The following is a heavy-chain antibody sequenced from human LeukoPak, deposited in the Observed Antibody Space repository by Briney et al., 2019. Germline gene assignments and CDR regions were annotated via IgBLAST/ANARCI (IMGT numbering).Heavy chain of an antibody. D-gene: IGHD3-10*01. V-gene: IGHV3-9*03. Sequence: GGSLRLSCAASGFTFDDYAMHWVRQAPGKGLEWVSGISWNSGSIGYADSVKGRFTISRDNAKNSLYLQMNSLRAEDMALYYCAKDIGYGSGNHMGYYFDYWGQGTLVTVSS. J-gene: IGHJ4*02. CDR3: AKDIGYGSGNHMGYYFDY. CDR2: ISWNSGSI. CDR1: GFTFDDYA.